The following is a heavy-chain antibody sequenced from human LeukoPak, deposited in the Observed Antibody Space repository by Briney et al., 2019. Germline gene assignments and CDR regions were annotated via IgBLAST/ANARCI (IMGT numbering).Heavy chain of an antibody. J-gene: IGHJ3*02. V-gene: IGHV3-30*02. CDR1: GFTFSSYG. Sequence: GGSLRLSCAASGFTFSSYGMHWVRQAPGKGLEWVAFIRYDGSNKYYADSVKGRFTISRDNSKNTLYLQMNSLRAEDTAVYYCAKGELRYFDWLLDGAFDIWGQGTMVTVSS. D-gene: IGHD3-9*01. CDR2: IRYDGSNK. CDR3: AKGELRYFDWLLDGAFDI.